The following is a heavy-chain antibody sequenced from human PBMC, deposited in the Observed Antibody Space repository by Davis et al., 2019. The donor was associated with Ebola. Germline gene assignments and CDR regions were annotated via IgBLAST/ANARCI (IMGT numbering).Heavy chain of an antibody. CDR2: ISGSGGST. D-gene: IGHD3-10*01. J-gene: IGHJ4*02. CDR3: AKDRALYYGSGSYYPPLIDY. Sequence: GGSLRLSCAASGFTFSSYAMSWVRQAPGKGLEWVSAISGSGGSTYYADSVKGRFTISRDNSKNTLYLQMNSLRAEDTAVYYCAKDRALYYGSGSYYPPLIDYWGQGTLVTFSS. V-gene: IGHV3-23*01. CDR1: GFTFSSYA.